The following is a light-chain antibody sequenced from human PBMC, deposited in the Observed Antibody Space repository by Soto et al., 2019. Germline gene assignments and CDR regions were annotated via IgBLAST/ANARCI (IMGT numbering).Light chain of an antibody. CDR3: MQALQTHT. J-gene: IGKJ2*01. CDR2: LGS. Sequence: DIVMTQSPLSLTVTPGEPASISCRSSQSLLHSNGYNYLDWYLQKPGQSPQLLIYLGSTRASGVPARFSGSGSGTDFTLKISRVEAEDVGIYYCMQALQTHTFGQGTKLEIK. V-gene: IGKV2-28*01. CDR1: QSLLHSNGYNY.